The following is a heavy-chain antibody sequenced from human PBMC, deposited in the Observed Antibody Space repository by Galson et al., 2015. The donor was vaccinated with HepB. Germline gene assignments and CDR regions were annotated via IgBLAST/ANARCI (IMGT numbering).Heavy chain of an antibody. D-gene: IGHD2-2*01. V-gene: IGHV1-69*13. CDR3: ARIVVVPAAAHKADDAFDI. J-gene: IGHJ3*02. CDR2: IIPIFGTA. CDR1: GGTFSSYA. Sequence: SVKVSCKASGGTFSSYAISWVRQAPGQGLEWMGGIIPIFGTANYAQKFQGRVTITADESTSTAYMELSSLRSEDTAVYYCARIVVVPAAAHKADDAFDIWGQGTMVTVSS.